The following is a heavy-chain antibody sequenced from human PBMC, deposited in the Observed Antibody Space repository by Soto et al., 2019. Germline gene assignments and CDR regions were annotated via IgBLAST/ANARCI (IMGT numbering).Heavy chain of an antibody. Sequence: SETLSLTRSVSGGSISGSYWSWIRQSPGKGLEWLGYVYYTGSTNYSPSLRSRVSISVDTSKNEFSLRLSSVTAADTAVYFCARSVAVPGAHIDYWGQGTQVTVSS. CDR3: ARSVAVPGAHIDY. J-gene: IGHJ4*02. CDR2: VYYTGST. V-gene: IGHV4-59*01. CDR1: GGSISGSY. D-gene: IGHD6-19*01.